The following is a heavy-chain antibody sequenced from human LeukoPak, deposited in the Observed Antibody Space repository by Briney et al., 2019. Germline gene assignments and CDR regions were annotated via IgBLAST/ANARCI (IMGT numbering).Heavy chain of an antibody. CDR3: ATSEYSSGWYATDY. CDR1: GYTFTDYY. CDR2: VDPEDGET. D-gene: IGHD6-19*01. Sequence: APVKVSCKVSGYTFTDYYMHWVQQAPGKGLEWMGLVDPEDGETIYAEKFQGRVTITADTSTDTAYMELSSLRSEDTAVYYCATSEYSSGWYATDYWGQGTLVTVSS. V-gene: IGHV1-69-2*01. J-gene: IGHJ4*02.